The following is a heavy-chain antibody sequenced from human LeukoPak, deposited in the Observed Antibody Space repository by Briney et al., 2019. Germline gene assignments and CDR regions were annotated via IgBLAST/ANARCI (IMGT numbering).Heavy chain of an antibody. D-gene: IGHD1-26*01. Sequence: SETLSLTCTVSGGSISTYYWSWIRQPPGKGLEWIGYIYYSGSTNYNPSLKSRVTISVDTSKNQFSLKLSSVTAADTAVYYCASEFVGATAGAFDIWGQGTMVTVSS. J-gene: IGHJ3*02. V-gene: IGHV4-59*01. CDR1: GGSISTYY. CDR2: IYYSGST. CDR3: ASEFVGATAGAFDI.